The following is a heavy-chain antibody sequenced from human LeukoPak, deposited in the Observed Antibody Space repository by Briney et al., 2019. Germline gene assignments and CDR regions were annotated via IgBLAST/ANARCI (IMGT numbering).Heavy chain of an antibody. J-gene: IGHJ5*02. Sequence: ASVKVSCKASGYTFTGYDINWVRQAIGQGLEWMGWMNPNSGNTGYAQKFQGRVTMTRNTSIGTAYMELSSLRSEDTAVYYCARGSASGSHRTSWGQGTLVTVSS. CDR1: GYTFTGYD. CDR2: MNPNSGNT. V-gene: IGHV1-8*01. CDR3: ARGSASGSHRTS. D-gene: IGHD3-10*01.